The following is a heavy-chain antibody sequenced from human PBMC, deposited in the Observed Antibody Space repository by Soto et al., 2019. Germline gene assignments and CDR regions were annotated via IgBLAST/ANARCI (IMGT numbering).Heavy chain of an antibody. CDR3: AGYDSSGYYYFDY. Sequence: PSETLSLTCTVSGGSISSYYWSWIRQPAGKGLEWIGYIYYSGSTYYNPSLKSRVTISVDTSKNQFSLKLSSVTAADTAVYYCAGYDSSGYYYFDYWGQGTLVTVSS. V-gene: IGHV4-59*06. D-gene: IGHD3-22*01. CDR2: IYYSGST. J-gene: IGHJ4*02. CDR1: GGSISSYY.